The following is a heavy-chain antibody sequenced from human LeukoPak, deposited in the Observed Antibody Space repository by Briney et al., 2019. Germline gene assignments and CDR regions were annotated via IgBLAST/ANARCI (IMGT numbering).Heavy chain of an antibody. CDR2: IYYSGST. V-gene: IGHV4-31*03. CDR1: GVSISTGGYY. Sequence: SETLSLTCTVSGVSISTGGYYWSWIRQHPGKGLEWIGNIYYSGSTYYSPSLKSRVTMSVDTSKNQFSLTLISVTAADTAVYFCARAAPNYYDSSGSLRNPYFDYWGQGTLVTVSS. J-gene: IGHJ4*02. D-gene: IGHD3-22*01. CDR3: ARAAPNYYDSSGSLRNPYFDY.